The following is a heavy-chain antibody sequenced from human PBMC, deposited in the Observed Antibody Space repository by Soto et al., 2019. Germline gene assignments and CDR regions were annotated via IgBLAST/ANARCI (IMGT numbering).Heavy chain of an antibody. CDR2: IYPDDSDT. CDR3: ARRLQYYDSSGYYGGWFDP. V-gene: IGHV5-51*01. J-gene: IGHJ5*02. D-gene: IGHD3-22*01. CDR1: GYSFTNYW. Sequence: PGESLKISCKGSGYSFTNYWIGWVRQKPGKGLEWMGIIYPDDSDTRYSPSFQGQVTISVDKSISTAYLQWSSLKASDTAMYYCARRLQYYDSSGYYGGWFDPWGQGTLVTVSS.